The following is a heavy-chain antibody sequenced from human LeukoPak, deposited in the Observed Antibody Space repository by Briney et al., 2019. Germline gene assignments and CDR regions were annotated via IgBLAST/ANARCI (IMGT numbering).Heavy chain of an antibody. J-gene: IGHJ4*02. V-gene: IGHV1-46*01. CDR3: ARDGFPGVTIFGVDTREDRGSE. CDR1: AYTFTSYY. D-gene: IGHD3-3*01. Sequence: ASVKVSCKTSAYTFTSYYMHWVRQAPGQGLEWMGIINPRGGSTSYAQKFQGRVTMTRDTSTNTVYMELSSLRSDDTAVYYCARDGFPGVTIFGVDTREDRGSEWGQGTLVTVSS. CDR2: INPRGGST.